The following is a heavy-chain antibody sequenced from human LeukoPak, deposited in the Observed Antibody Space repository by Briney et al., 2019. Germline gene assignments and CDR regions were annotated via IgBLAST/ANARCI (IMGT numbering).Heavy chain of an antibody. Sequence: SETLSLTCTVSGGSISIYYWSWIRQPPGKGLEWIGYTYNSGSTNYNPSLKSRVTISVDTSKNQFSLKLSSVTAADTAVYYCARSTYYDFWSGYYPNWFDPWGQGTLVTVSS. CDR2: TYNSGST. D-gene: IGHD3-3*01. J-gene: IGHJ5*02. CDR3: ARSTYYDFWSGYYPNWFDP. V-gene: IGHV4-59*12. CDR1: GGSISIYY.